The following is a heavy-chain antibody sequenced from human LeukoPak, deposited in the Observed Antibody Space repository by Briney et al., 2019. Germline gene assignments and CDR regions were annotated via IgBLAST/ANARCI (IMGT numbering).Heavy chain of an antibody. Sequence: GGSLRLSCAASGFTVSSNYMSWVRQAPGEGLEWVSIIYSGGSTFYADSVKGRFTISRDNSKNTLYLQMNSLRAEDTAVYYCARGGSYLSAFDIWGQGTMVTVSS. J-gene: IGHJ3*02. V-gene: IGHV3-53*01. CDR3: ARGGSYLSAFDI. CDR2: IYSGGST. CDR1: GFTVSSNY. D-gene: IGHD1-26*01.